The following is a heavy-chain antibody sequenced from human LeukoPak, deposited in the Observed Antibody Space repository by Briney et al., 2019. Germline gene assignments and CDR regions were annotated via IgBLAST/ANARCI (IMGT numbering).Heavy chain of an antibody. J-gene: IGHJ4*02. V-gene: IGHV1-18*01. D-gene: IGHD3-22*01. CDR3: ARSVGDTMIVPTGY. CDR2: MSVYNGKT. Sequence: GASVMVSCKASGYIFTNYDISWVRQAPGQGREWRGGMSVYNGKTNYAQNLQGRVTMTTDTSTNTAYMELRSLRSGGTAIYYCARSVGDTMIVPTGYWGQGTLVTVSS. CDR1: GYIFTNYD.